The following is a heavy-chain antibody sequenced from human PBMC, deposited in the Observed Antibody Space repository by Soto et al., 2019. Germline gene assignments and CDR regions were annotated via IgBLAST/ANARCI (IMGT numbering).Heavy chain of an antibody. Sequence: GGSLRLSCAASGFTFSSYSMNWVRQAPGKGLEWVSHISSSSSTIYYADSVKGRFTISRDNAKNSLYQQMNSLRAEDTAVYYCSRVLSGYDYYYYYYMDVWGKGTTVTVSS. V-gene: IGHV3-48*01. CDR1: GFTFSSYS. CDR2: ISSSSSTI. CDR3: SRVLSGYDYYYYYYMDV. J-gene: IGHJ6*03. D-gene: IGHD5-12*01.